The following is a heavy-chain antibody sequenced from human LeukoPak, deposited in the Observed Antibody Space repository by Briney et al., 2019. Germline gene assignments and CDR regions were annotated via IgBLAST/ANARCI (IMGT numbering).Heavy chain of an antibody. D-gene: IGHD6-19*01. CDR2: LAHDGGDR. V-gene: IGHV3-30*04. Sequence: PGGSLRLSCAASGLTFSNYAMHWVRQAPGKGLEWVAVLAHDGGDRYFADSVKGRFTISRDNSKNTLYLQMSSLRAEDTALYYCARGTLAVAGIDYWGQGTLVTVSS. J-gene: IGHJ4*02. CDR3: ARGTLAVAGIDY. CDR1: GLTFSNYA.